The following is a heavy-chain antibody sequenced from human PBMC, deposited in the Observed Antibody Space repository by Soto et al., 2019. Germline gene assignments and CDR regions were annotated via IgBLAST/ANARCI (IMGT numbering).Heavy chain of an antibody. CDR2: IHYSGTT. J-gene: IGHJ4*02. Sequence: PSETLSITCTVSGGSMRNYFWTWIRQPPGKGLEWIGYIHYSGTTSFFPSYNPSLRSRVTISEDTSKNQFSLKLLSVTTADTAVYFCAAGEASSRNLAPYYLDFWGQGTLVT. CDR3: AAGEASSRNLAPYYLDF. V-gene: IGHV4-59*01. D-gene: IGHD6-13*01. CDR1: GGSMRNYF.